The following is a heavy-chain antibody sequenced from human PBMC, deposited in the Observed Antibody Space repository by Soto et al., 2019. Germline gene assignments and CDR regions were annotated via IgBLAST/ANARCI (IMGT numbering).Heavy chain of an antibody. CDR1: GITFSNAW. V-gene: IGHV3-15*01. CDR3: TTDSADIVVVPATFGMDV. D-gene: IGHD2-2*01. CDR2: IKSITDGGTT. Sequence: SLRLSCAASGITFSNAWMTWVRQAPGKGLEWVGRIKSITDGGTTDYAAPVKGRFTISRDDSKDTLYLQMNNLRTEDTAVYHCTTDSADIVVVPATFGMDVWGQGTTVTVSS. J-gene: IGHJ6*02.